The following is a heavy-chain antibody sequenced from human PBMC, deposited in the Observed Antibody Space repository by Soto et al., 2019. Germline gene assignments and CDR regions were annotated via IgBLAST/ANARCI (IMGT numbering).Heavy chain of an antibody. J-gene: IGHJ4*02. D-gene: IGHD1-26*01. CDR3: ARGGFSGSYYSQTTHFDY. Sequence: ASVKVSCKASGYTFTSYDMHWVRQSPGQGLEWMGWINPNSGGTNYAQKFQGWVTMTRDTSISTAYMELSRLRSDDTAVYYCARGGFSGSYYSQTTHFDYWGQGTLVTVSS. V-gene: IGHV1-2*04. CDR2: INPNSGGT. CDR1: GYTFTSYD.